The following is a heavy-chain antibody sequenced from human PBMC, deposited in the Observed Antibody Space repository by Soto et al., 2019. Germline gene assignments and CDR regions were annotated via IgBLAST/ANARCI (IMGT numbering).Heavy chain of an antibody. J-gene: IGHJ5*02. CDR3: ASGLTRPLQYNWFDP. D-gene: IGHD4-4*01. CDR1: GYTFTSYD. Sequence: QVPLVQSGAEVKKPGASVKVSCKASGYTFTSYDINWVRQATGQGLEWMGWMNPNSGNTGYAQKFQGRVTMTRNTSISTAYMELNSLRSEDTAVYYCASGLTRPLQYNWFDPWGQGTLVTVSS. CDR2: MNPNSGNT. V-gene: IGHV1-8*01.